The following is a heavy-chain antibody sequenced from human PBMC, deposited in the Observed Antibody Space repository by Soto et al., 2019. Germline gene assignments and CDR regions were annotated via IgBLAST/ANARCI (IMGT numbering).Heavy chain of an antibody. D-gene: IGHD2-2*01. CDR2: ISYDGSNK. Sequence: GGSLRLSCAASGFTFSSYGMHWVRQAPGKGLEWVAVISYDGSNKYYADSVKGRFTISRDNSKNTLYLQMNSLRAEDTAVYYCAREGVVPAATADYYMDVWGKGTTVTVSS. V-gene: IGHV3-30*03. CDR3: AREGVVPAATADYYMDV. J-gene: IGHJ6*03. CDR1: GFTFSSYG.